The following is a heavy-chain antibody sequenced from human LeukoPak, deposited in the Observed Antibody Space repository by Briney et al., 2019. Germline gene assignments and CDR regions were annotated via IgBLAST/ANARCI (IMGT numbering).Heavy chain of an antibody. V-gene: IGHV5-51*01. Sequence: GESLKISCKGSGYSFTSYWIGWVRQIPGKGLEWMGIIYPGDSDTRYSPSFQGQVTFSADKSISTAYLQWSSLKASDTAMYYCARGTMIPSGPLHYWGQGTLVTVSS. J-gene: IGHJ4*02. CDR3: ARGTMIPSGPLHY. CDR2: IYPGDSDT. D-gene: IGHD3-22*01. CDR1: GYSFTSYW.